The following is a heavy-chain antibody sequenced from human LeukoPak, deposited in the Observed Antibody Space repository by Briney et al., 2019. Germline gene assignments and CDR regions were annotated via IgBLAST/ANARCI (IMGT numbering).Heavy chain of an antibody. CDR3: ARARRVTTCKLDY. J-gene: IGHJ4*02. D-gene: IGHD4-17*01. Sequence: ASVKVSCKASGGTFSSYAISWVRQAPGQGLEWMGGIIPIFGTANYAQKFQGRVTITADESTSTAYMELSSLRSEDTAVYYCARARRVTTCKLDYWGQGTLVTVSS. V-gene: IGHV1-69*13. CDR1: GGTFSSYA. CDR2: IIPIFGTA.